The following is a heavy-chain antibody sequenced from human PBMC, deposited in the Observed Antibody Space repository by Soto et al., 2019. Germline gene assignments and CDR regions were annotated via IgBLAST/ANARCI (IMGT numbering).Heavy chain of an antibody. V-gene: IGHV1-18*01. J-gene: IGHJ6*02. D-gene: IGHD3-10*01. CDR2: ISAYNGNT. CDR3: ARDSMVRGFITSKTYYYYYYGMDV. CDR1: GYTFTSYV. Sequence: QVQLVQSGAEVKKPGASVKVSCKASGYTFTSYVISWVRQAPGQGLEWMGWISAYNGNTNYAQKLQGRVTMTTDTSTSTAYMELRSLRSDDTAVYYCARDSMVRGFITSKTYYYYYYGMDVWGQGTTVTVSS.